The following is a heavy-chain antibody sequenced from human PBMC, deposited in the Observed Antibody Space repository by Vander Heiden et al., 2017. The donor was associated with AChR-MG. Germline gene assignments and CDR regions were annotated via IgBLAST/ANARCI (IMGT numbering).Heavy chain of an antibody. D-gene: IGHD2-15*01. CDR3: ARDCSGGTCYSIDY. CDR2: IGYDGSKK. V-gene: IGHV3-33*01. CDR1: GFTFSSYG. J-gene: IGHJ4*02. Sequence: QVQLVESGGGVVQPGRSLRHSCAASGFTFSSYGMPWVRKAPGKGLEWVAFIGYDGSKKYYADSVKGRVTISRDNSKNTLYLQMNSLRAEDTAVYYCARDCSGGTCYSIDYWGQGTLVTVSS.